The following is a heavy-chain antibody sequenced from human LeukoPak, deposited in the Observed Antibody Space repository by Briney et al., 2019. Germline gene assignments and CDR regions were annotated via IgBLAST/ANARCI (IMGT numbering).Heavy chain of an antibody. CDR3: AKDTDKWLVDAFDI. Sequence: TGGSLIPSFQSLGFPLSTYAMGWVRQAPGKGRGWASVISVSGGSTYYADSMKGRFTISRDNSENTLYLQMNSLRAEDTAVYYCAKDTDKWLVDAFDIWGQGTMVTVSS. CDR1: GFPLSTYA. D-gene: IGHD6-19*01. CDR2: ISVSGGST. J-gene: IGHJ3*02. V-gene: IGHV3-23*01.